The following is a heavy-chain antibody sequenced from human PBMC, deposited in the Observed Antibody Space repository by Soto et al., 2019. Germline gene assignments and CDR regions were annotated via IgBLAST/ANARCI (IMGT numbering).Heavy chain of an antibody. CDR3: ARENMDYGDPPHFDY. V-gene: IGHV1-18*01. CDR1: GYTFTSYG. Sequence: QVQLVQSGAEVKKPGASVKVSCKASGYTFTSYGISWVRQAPGQGLEWMGWISAYNGNTNYAQKLQGRVTMTTDTSPSTAYMELRSLRSDDTAVYYCARENMDYGDPPHFDYWGQGTLVTVSS. CDR2: ISAYNGNT. D-gene: IGHD4-17*01. J-gene: IGHJ4*02.